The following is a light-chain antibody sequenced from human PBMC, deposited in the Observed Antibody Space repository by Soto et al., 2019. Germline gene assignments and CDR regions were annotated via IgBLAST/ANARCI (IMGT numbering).Light chain of an antibody. Sequence: IQMTQSPSSLSASVGDRVTITCRASQDIRSELGWYQQKPGKAPNILIYTASTLQSGVSSRFSGSGSGTDFTLTINSLQPEDFAIYYCLQDYSYPLTFGGGTKVDIK. CDR3: LQDYSYPLT. V-gene: IGKV1-6*01. J-gene: IGKJ4*01. CDR2: TAS. CDR1: QDIRSE.